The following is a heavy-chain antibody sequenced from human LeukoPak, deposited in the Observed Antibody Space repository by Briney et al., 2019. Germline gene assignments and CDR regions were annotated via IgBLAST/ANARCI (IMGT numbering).Heavy chain of an antibody. D-gene: IGHD3-22*01. CDR3: ARDQNYYDSSGPNDY. V-gene: IGHV4-39*02. Sequence: SETLSLTCTVSGGSISSSSYYWGWIRQPPGKGLEWIGSIYYSGSTYYNPSLKSRVTISVDTSKNQFSLKLGSVTAADTAVYYCARDQNYYDSSGPNDYWGQGTLVTVSS. J-gene: IGHJ4*02. CDR1: GGSISSSSYY. CDR2: IYYSGST.